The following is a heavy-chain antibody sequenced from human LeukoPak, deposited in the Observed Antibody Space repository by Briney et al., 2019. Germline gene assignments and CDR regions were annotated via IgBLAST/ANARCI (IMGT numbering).Heavy chain of an antibody. Sequence: GGSLRLSCAASGFTFSIYGMSWVRQAPGKGLECVSAITGNVADTFYADSVKGRFTISRDNSKNTMYLQMNSLRAEDTVLYYCARDSSGSYPNWFDPWGQGTLVTVSS. D-gene: IGHD3-10*01. CDR1: GFTFSIYG. CDR2: ITGNVADT. J-gene: IGHJ5*02. CDR3: ARDSSGSYPNWFDP. V-gene: IGHV3-23*01.